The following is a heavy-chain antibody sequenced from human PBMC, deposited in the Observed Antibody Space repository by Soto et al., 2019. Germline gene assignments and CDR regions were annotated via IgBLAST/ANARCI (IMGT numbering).Heavy chain of an antibody. D-gene: IGHD3-10*02. V-gene: IGHV1-46*01. CDR1: GYRITSHY. Sequence: ASVKVSCKASGYRITSHYMHWVRQARGQGLEWMGIINPSDGSTKYAQKFQGRVSMTGDTSASTVYMELSSLRSEDTAVYFCARFYVRSRPIEDWGQGTLGTVSS. J-gene: IGHJ4*02. CDR2: INPSDGST. CDR3: ARFYVRSRPIED.